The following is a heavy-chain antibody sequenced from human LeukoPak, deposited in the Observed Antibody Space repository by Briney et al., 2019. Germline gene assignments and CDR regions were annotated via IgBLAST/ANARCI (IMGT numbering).Heavy chain of an antibody. Sequence: VASVKVSCKASGGTFTTYDINWVRQATGQGLEWMGWMNPNSGDTGYAQKFQGRVSITRNTSISTAYMELSSLRSEDTAVYYCARGAGSSSAYYYYYYYMDVWGKGTTVTVSS. D-gene: IGHD6-6*01. J-gene: IGHJ6*03. V-gene: IGHV1-8*03. CDR1: GGTFTTYD. CDR2: MNPNSGDT. CDR3: ARGAGSSSAYYYYYYYMDV.